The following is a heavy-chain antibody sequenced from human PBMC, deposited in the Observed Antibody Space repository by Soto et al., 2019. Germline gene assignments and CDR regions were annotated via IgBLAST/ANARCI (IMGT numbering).Heavy chain of an antibody. CDR1: GFTFSGSA. D-gene: IGHD3-10*01. CDR2: IRSKANSYAT. V-gene: IGHV3-73*01. CDR3: TRLLWEMVRGVTWFDP. J-gene: IGHJ5*02. Sequence: GGSLRLSCAASGFTFSGSAMHWVRQASGKGLEWVGRIRSKANSYATAYAASVKGRFTISRDDSKNTAYLQMNSLKTEDTAVYYCTRLLWEMVRGVTWFDPWGQGTLVTVSS.